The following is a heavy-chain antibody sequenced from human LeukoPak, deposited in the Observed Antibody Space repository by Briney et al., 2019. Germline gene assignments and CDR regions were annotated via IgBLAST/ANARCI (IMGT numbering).Heavy chain of an antibody. V-gene: IGHV4-30-4*01. D-gene: IGHD4-17*01. Sequence: KPSETLSLTCTVSGGSISSGNYYWSWIRQPPGKGLKWIGYIYYSGSTYYNPSLKSRVTISVDTSKNQFSLKLSSVTAADTAVYYCAREGSYGDPTLYYFDYWGQGTLVTVSS. CDR3: AREGSYGDPTLYYFDY. J-gene: IGHJ4*02. CDR2: IYYSGST. CDR1: GGSISSGNYY.